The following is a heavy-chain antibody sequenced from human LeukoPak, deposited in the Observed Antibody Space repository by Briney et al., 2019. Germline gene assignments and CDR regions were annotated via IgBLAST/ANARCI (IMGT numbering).Heavy chain of an antibody. V-gene: IGHV3-33*01. CDR2: IWYDGSNK. CDR3: ARVYYDSTYYFDY. J-gene: IGHJ4*02. CDR1: GFTFSSYG. Sequence: GGSLRLSCAASGFTFSSYGMHWVRQAPGKGLEWVAVIWYDGSNKYYADSVKGRFTISRDNSKNTLYLLMNSLRAEDTAVYYCARVYYDSTYYFDYWGQGTLVTVSS. D-gene: IGHD3-22*01.